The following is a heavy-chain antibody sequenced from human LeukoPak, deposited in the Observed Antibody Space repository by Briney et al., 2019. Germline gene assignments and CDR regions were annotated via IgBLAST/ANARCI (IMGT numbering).Heavy chain of an antibody. V-gene: IGHV1-24*01. D-gene: IGHD3-10*01. Sequence: ASVKVSCKVSGYTLTELSMHWVRQAPGKGLEWMGGFDPEDGETIYAQKFQGRVTMTEDTSTDTAYMELSSLRSEDTAVYYCATDREYYGSGSYFPLDYWGQGTLVTVSS. J-gene: IGHJ4*02. CDR3: ATDREYYGSGSYFPLDY. CDR2: FDPEDGET. CDR1: GYTLTELS.